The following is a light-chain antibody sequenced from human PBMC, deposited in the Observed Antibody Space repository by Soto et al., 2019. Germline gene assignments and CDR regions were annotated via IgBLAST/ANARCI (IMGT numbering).Light chain of an antibody. Sequence: EIVLTQSPVTLAVSPGETATLSCRASQSVSTHLAWYQQKPGQAPRLLIYGATTRATGFPARFSGSGSGTEFTLTISSLQSEDFAVYYCQHYNNWPPYTFGQGTKLEIK. CDR2: GAT. CDR3: QHYNNWPPYT. J-gene: IGKJ2*01. V-gene: IGKV3-15*01. CDR1: QSVSTH.